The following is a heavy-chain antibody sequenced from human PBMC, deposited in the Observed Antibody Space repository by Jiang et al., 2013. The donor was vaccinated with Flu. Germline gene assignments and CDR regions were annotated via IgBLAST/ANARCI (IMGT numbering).Heavy chain of an antibody. Sequence: GAEVKKPGASVKVSCKTSGYTFTSYHIHWVRQAPGQGLEWMGIINPTGGSTTYAQKFQGRVTMTRDTSTSTVYMELSSLRSEDTAVYYCARALSMVVTAMPYYWGQGALVTVSS. CDR1: GYTFTSYH. CDR2: INPTGGST. V-gene: IGHV1-46*01. D-gene: IGHD2-21*02. CDR3: ARALSMVVTAMPYY. J-gene: IGHJ4*02.